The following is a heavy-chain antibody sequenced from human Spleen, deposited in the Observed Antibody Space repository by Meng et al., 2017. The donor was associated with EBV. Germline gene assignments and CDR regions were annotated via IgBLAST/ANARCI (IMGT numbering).Heavy chain of an antibody. CDR2: INWNGGST. CDR3: ASHYDYWSHYHS. V-gene: IGHV3-20*04. CDR1: GFTFDAHD. Sequence: VEPLESGGPMVRPGVSLRLSCATSGFTFDAHDMSWVRQAPGKGLEWVSAINWNGGSTGYAASVEGRFTISRDNAQNSLYLQMNSLRAEDTAVYYCASHYDYWSHYHSWGQGILVTVSS. D-gene: IGHD3-3*01. J-gene: IGHJ4*02.